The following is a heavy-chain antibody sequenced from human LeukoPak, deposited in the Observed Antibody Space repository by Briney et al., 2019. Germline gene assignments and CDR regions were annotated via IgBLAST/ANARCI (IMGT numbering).Heavy chain of an antibody. Sequence: PGGSLRLSCAASGFTFSSYEMNWVRQAPGKGLEWVSYISSSGTYIYYADSVRGRFTISRDNAKKSLFLQMNSLRAEDTAVYYCAKARVTYYDSTALDHWGQGTLVTVSS. CDR1: GFTFSSYE. V-gene: IGHV3-48*03. CDR2: ISSSGTYI. D-gene: IGHD3-22*01. J-gene: IGHJ4*02. CDR3: AKARVTYYDSTALDH.